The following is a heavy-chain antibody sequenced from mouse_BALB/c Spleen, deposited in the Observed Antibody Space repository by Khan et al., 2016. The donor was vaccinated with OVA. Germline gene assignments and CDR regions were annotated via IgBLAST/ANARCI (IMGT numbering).Heavy chain of an antibody. CDR2: INPKNGGT. Sequence: EVQLQESGPELVKPGASVKISCKTSGYTFPEYIVHWVKQSLGKSLDWIGVINPKNGGTAYNQKFKGKATLTVDKSSSTAYMEFRSLTSEDSAVYYCARDAGRYWGQGTSVTVAS. V-gene: IGHV1-18*01. CDR1: GYTFPEYI. J-gene: IGHJ4*01. D-gene: IGHD3-3*01. CDR3: ARDAGRY.